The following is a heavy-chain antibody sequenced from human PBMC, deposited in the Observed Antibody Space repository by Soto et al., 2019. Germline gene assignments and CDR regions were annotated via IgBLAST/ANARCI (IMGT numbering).Heavy chain of an antibody. D-gene: IGHD3-10*01. V-gene: IGHV1-69*08. Sequence: QVQLVQSGAEVKKPGSSVKVSCKASGGTFSSYTISWVRQAPGQGLEWMGRIIPILGIANYAQKFQGRVTSPADKSTSTAYMERSSLRSEDTAVYYCAREEYYYGSGAFFDYWGQGTLVTVSS. CDR2: IIPILGIA. CDR1: GGTFSSYT. J-gene: IGHJ4*02. CDR3: AREEYYYGSGAFFDY.